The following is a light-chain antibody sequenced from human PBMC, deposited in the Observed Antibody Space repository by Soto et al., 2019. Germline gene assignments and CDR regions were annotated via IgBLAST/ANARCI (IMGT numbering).Light chain of an antibody. J-gene: IGKJ3*01. Sequence: EIVLTQSPATLSLSPGERATLSCRASQSVSSYLAWYQQKPGQAPRLLIYDASNRATGIPARFSGSGSGTDLTLTIGSLEPEDFAVYYCQQRSNWPFTFGPGTTVDSK. CDR1: QSVSSY. CDR2: DAS. CDR3: QQRSNWPFT. V-gene: IGKV3-11*01.